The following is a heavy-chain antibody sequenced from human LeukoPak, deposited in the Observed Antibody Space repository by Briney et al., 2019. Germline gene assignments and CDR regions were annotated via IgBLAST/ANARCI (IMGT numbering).Heavy chain of an antibody. CDR3: ARVVRVRGVNVDY. J-gene: IGHJ4*02. V-gene: IGHV4-59*01. D-gene: IGHD3-10*01. CDR1: GGSISSYY. CDR2: IYYSGST. Sequence: PSETLSLTCTVSGGSISSYYWSWIRQPPGKGLEWIGYIYYSGSTNYNPSLKSRVTISVDTSKNQFSLKLSSVTAADTAVYYCARVVRVRGVNVDYWGQGTLVTVSS.